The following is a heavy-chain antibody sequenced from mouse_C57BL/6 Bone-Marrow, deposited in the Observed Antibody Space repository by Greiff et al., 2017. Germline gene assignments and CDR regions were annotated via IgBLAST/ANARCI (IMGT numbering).Heavy chain of an antibody. J-gene: IGHJ4*01. CDR3: ARGNSKGGYAMDY. CDR1: GYTFTSYW. Sequence: VQLQQPGAELVMPGASVKLSCKASGYTFTSYWMHWVKQRPGQGLEWIGEIDPSDSYTNYNQKFKGQSTLTVDKSSSTAYMQLSSLTSEDSAVYYCARGNSKGGYAMDYWGQGTSVTVSS. D-gene: IGHD2-5*01. V-gene: IGHV1-69*01. CDR2: IDPSDSYT.